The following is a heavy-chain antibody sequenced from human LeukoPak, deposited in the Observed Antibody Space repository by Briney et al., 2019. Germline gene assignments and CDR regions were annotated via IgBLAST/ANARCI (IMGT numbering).Heavy chain of an antibody. CDR2: IYYSGST. D-gene: IGHD1-14*01. CDR3: ARDLAPSGADAFDI. Sequence: SEALSLTCTVSGGSISSGDYYWSWIRQPPGKGLEWIGYIYYSGSTYYNPSLKSRVTISADTARNQFSLKLSSVTAADTAMYYCARDLAPSGADAFDIWGQGTMVTVSS. CDR1: GGSISSGDYY. J-gene: IGHJ3*02. V-gene: IGHV4-30-4*08.